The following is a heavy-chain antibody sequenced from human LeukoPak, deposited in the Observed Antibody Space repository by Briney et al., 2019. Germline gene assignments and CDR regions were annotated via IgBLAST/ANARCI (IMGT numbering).Heavy chain of an antibody. Sequence: GAPVKVSCKASGYTFTSYVIIGVRRAPGQGLEGMGWISAYNGNTNYAQKLQGRVTMTTDTSTSTAYMELRRLTSDDTAVYYCARCPDDFWSGYHYGMDVWGQGTTVTVSS. D-gene: IGHD3-3*01. CDR2: ISAYNGNT. CDR3: ARCPDDFWSGYHYGMDV. V-gene: IGHV1-18*01. CDR1: GYTFTSYV. J-gene: IGHJ6*02.